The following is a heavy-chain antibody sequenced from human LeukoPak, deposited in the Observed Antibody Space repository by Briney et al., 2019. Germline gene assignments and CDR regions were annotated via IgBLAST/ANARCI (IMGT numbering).Heavy chain of an antibody. CDR3: AREGRSYGSGWYVY. V-gene: IGHV4-39*07. D-gene: IGHD6-19*01. J-gene: IGHJ4*02. CDR1: GDSISSSPYY. CDR2: IYNSGGT. Sequence: SETLSLTCTVSGDSISSSPYYWGWIRQPPGRGLEWIGNIYNSGGTYYNPSLKSRVTISVDTSKNQFSLKLSSVTAADTAVYYCAREGRSYGSGWYVYWGQGTLVTVSS.